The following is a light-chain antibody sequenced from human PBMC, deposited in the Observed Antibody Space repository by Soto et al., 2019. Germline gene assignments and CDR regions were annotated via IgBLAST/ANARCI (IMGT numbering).Light chain of an antibody. CDR2: AAS. CDR3: LQDYNYPWT. V-gene: IGKV1-6*01. J-gene: IGKJ1*01. CDR1: QGIRND. Sequence: AIQMTQSPSSLSASVGDRVTITCRASQGIRNDLGWYQQKPGKAPNLLIYAASSLQSVVPSRFSGSGSGTYFTLTISILQPEDFATYYCLQDYNYPWTFGHGTKVAIK.